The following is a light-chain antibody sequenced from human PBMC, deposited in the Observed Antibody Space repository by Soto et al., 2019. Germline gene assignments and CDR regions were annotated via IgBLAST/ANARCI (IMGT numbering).Light chain of an antibody. CDR2: GAS. Sequence: EIVLKQSPGTLSLSPGERATLSCRADQSGFSKYLDWFQQKPGQAPRVLIYGASTRATGIPDRFSGSGSGTDFTLTISRLEPEDFAVYYCHQYGISPWTFGQGTKVEIK. CDR3: HQYGISPWT. J-gene: IGKJ1*01. CDR1: QSGFSKY. V-gene: IGKV3-20*01.